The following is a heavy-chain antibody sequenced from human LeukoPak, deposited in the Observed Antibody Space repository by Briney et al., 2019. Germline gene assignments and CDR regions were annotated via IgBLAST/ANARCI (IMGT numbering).Heavy chain of an antibody. CDR1: GGSISSSSYY. CDR3: ARRRYYDSTGYLD. D-gene: IGHD3-22*01. Sequence: SETLSLTCSVSGGSISSSSYYWGWIRQPPGKGLEWIGDIYYSRRAYYNSSLKSRLTISVDTSWNQFSLTLSSVTAADTGVYYCARRRYYDSTGYLDWGQGTLVSVST. J-gene: IGHJ1*01. V-gene: IGHV4-39*01. CDR2: IYYSRRA.